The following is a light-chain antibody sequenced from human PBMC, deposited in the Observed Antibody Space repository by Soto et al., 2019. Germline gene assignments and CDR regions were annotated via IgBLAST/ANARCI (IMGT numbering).Light chain of an antibody. V-gene: IGKV4-1*01. J-gene: IGKJ5*01. CDR3: QQYFNSPVT. Sequence: DIVMTQSPDSLAMSLGERATINCRSSQSVLFNSNKKNFLAWYQQKPGQPPKLLIYWASTRQSGVPGRFSGGGSGTDFTLTISRLQAEDVAVYYCQQYFNSPVTFGQGTRLEIK. CDR2: WAS. CDR1: QSVLFNSNKKNF.